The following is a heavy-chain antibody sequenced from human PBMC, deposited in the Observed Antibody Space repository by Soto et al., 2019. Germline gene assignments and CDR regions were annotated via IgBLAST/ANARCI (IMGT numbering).Heavy chain of an antibody. Sequence: EVQLVESGGGLVQPGGSLRLSCVASGFTFSIYDMHWGRQVTGKGLEWVSAIGVGGETYYSGSVKGRFTISRENAKNSLYLEMNSVRAEDTAIYYCVREWVDTYGLHPPLGLDVWGQGTTVTVSS. J-gene: IGHJ6*02. V-gene: IGHV3-13*01. CDR1: GFTFSIYD. CDR3: VREWVDTYGLHPPLGLDV. D-gene: IGHD5-18*01. CDR2: IGVGGET.